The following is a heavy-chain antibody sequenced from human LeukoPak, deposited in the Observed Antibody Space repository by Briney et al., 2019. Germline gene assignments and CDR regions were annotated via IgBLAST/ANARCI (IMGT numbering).Heavy chain of an antibody. D-gene: IGHD3-3*01. CDR1: GYTFTDYY. CDR3: GRVTIFSPPHYYGMDV. J-gene: IGHJ6*02. CDR2: IKANSGDT. Sequence: GASLKVSCKASGYTFTDYYIHWVRQAPGQGPEWMGWIKANSGDTNYAQKFQGRVTLTRDTSINTAYMEVNRLRSDDTAVYYCGRVTIFSPPHYYGMDVWGQGTAVTVSS. V-gene: IGHV1-2*02.